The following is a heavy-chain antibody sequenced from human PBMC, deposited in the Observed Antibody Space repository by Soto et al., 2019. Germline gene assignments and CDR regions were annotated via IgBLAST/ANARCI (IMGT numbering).Heavy chain of an antibody. Sequence: EVQLVESGGGLVQPGGSLRLSCAASGFTFSSYWMSWVRQAPGKGLEWVANIKQDGSEKYYVDSVKGRFTISRDNAKNSLYLQMNSLRAEDTAVYYCARENGGITGTAPFEDYWGQGTLVTGSS. D-gene: IGHD1-20*01. CDR1: GFTFSSYW. J-gene: IGHJ4*02. CDR3: ARENGGITGTAPFEDY. V-gene: IGHV3-7*01. CDR2: IKQDGSEK.